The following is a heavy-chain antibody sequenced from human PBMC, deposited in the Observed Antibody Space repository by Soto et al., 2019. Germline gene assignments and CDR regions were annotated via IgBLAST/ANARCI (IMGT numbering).Heavy chain of an antibody. V-gene: IGHV3-66*01. CDR2: IYSGGST. D-gene: IGHD3-22*01. CDR1: GFTVSSTY. J-gene: IGHJ3*02. Sequence: GGSLRLSCAASGFTVSSTYVSWVRQAPGKGLEWVSLIYSGGSTYYADSAKGRFTISRDNSKNTLYLQMNSLRAEDTAVYYCARVTYYYDSSGSWAYDAFDIWGQGTMVTVSS. CDR3: ARVTYYYDSSGSWAYDAFDI.